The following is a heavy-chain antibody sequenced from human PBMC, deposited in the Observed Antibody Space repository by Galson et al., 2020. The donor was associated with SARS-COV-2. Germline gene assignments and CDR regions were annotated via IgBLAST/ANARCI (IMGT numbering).Heavy chain of an antibody. D-gene: IGHD4-17*01. J-gene: IGHJ4*02. CDR2: IYYSGST. Sequence: SETLSLTCTVSGGSISSGGYYWSWIRQHPGKGLEWIGYIYYSGSTYYNPSLKSRVTISVDTSKNQFSLKLSSVTAADTAVYYCARVNYGGPRGFDYWGQGTLVTVSS. CDR3: ARVNYGGPRGFDY. CDR1: GGSISSGGYY. V-gene: IGHV4-31*03.